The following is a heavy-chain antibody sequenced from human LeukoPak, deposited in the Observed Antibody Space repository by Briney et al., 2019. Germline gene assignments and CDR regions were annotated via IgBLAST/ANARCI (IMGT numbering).Heavy chain of an antibody. Sequence: GGSLRLSCAASGFSFNNYGMHWVRQARGKGREWVAIISVDGTNKYSTNSVQGRFPISRDNSKTTLYLQMNSLRSEETALYYCAKERQDYYDNRGYFDFDYWGQGTLVTVSS. CDR3: AKERQDYYDNRGYFDFDY. J-gene: IGHJ4*02. V-gene: IGHV3-30*18. D-gene: IGHD3-22*01. CDR1: GFSFNNYG. CDR2: ISVDGTNK.